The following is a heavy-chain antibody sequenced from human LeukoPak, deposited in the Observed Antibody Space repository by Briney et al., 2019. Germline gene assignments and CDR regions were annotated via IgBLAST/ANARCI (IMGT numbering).Heavy chain of an antibody. Sequence: SETLSLTCAVYGGSFSGYYWSWIRQPPGKGLEWIGEINHSGSTNYNPSLKSRVTISVDTSKNQFSLKLSSVTAADTAVYYCARLLYGSGYDAVDIWGQGTMVTVSS. D-gene: IGHD3-10*01. V-gene: IGHV4-34*01. CDR2: INHSGST. CDR3: ARLLYGSGYDAVDI. J-gene: IGHJ3*02. CDR1: GGSFSGYY.